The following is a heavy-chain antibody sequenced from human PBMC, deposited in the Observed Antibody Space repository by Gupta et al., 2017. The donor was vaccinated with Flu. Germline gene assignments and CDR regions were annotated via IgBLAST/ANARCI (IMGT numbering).Heavy chain of an antibody. D-gene: IGHD3-3*01. Sequence: WVRQPPGKGLEWIGYISYTGITNYNSSLKSRVTISVDTSKNQFSLKVTSVTAADTAVYYCARSAAIFGVVTGYYMDVWGKGTTVTVSS. V-gene: IGHV4-59*01. CDR3: ARSAAIFGVVTGYYMDV. J-gene: IGHJ6*03. CDR2: ISYTGIT.